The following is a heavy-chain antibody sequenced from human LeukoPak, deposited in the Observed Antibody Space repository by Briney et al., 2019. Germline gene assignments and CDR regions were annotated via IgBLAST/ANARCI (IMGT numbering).Heavy chain of an antibody. D-gene: IGHD3-10*01. Sequence: SETLSLTCAVSGDSISSGGYSWSWIRQPPGKGLEWIGYIYHSGSTYYNPSVKSRVTISVDRSKNQFSLKLSSVTAADTAVYYCARVGMVRGVIFFDYWGQGTLVTVSS. J-gene: IGHJ4*02. CDR2: IYHSGST. CDR3: ARVGMVRGVIFFDY. V-gene: IGHV4-30-2*01. CDR1: GDSISSGGYS.